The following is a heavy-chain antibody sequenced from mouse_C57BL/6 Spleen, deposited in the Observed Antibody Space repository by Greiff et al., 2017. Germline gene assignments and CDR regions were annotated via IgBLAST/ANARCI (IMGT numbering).Heavy chain of an antibody. Sequence: EVHLVESGGGLVKPGGSLKLSCAASGFTFSSYAMSWVRQTPEKRLEWVATISDGGSYTYYPDNVKGRFTISRDNAKNNLYLQMSHLKSEDTAMYYCARDAATVEYYFDYWGQGTTLTVSS. D-gene: IGHD1-1*01. CDR3: ARDAATVEYYFDY. J-gene: IGHJ2*01. V-gene: IGHV5-4*01. CDR1: GFTFSSYA. CDR2: ISDGGSYT.